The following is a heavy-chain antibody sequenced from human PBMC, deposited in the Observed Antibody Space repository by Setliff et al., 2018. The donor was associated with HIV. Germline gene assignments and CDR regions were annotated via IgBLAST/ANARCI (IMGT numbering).Heavy chain of an antibody. V-gene: IGHV1-69*13. CDR2: IIPIFGTA. CDR3: ARRQRKVGGGVALNY. Sequence: GASVKVSCKASGGTFSSYAISWVRQAPGQGLEWMGGIIPIFGTANYAQKFQGRVTITADESTSTAYMELSSLRSEDTAVYYRARRQRKVGGGVALNYWGQGTLVTVSS. D-gene: IGHD1-26*01. CDR1: GGTFSSYA. J-gene: IGHJ4*02.